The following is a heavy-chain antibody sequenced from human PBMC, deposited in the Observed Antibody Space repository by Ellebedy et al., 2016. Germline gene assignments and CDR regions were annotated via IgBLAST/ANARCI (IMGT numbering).Heavy chain of an antibody. D-gene: IGHD2-21*01. CDR3: ARLFAIYWYFDL. CDR2: INHSGST. Sequence: SETLSLTXAVYGGSFSGYYWSWIRQPPGKGLEWIGEINHSGSTNYNPSLKSRVTISVDTSKNQFPLKLSSVTAADTAVYYCARLFAIYWYFDLWGRGTLVTVSS. J-gene: IGHJ2*01. CDR1: GGSFSGYY. V-gene: IGHV4-34*01.